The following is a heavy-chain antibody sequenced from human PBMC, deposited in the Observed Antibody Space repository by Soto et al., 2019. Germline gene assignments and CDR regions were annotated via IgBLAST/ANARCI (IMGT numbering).Heavy chain of an antibody. CDR1: GGSISSGGYS. Sequence: QLQLQESGSGLVKPSQTLSLTCAVSGGSISSGGYSWSWIRQPPGKGLEWIGYFYHRSTYYNPSLKSRVTISVDRSKNQFSLKLSSVTAADTAVYYCASSRIAVALGYWGQGTLVTVSS. J-gene: IGHJ4*02. CDR3: ASSRIAVALGY. CDR2: FYHRST. V-gene: IGHV4-30-2*01. D-gene: IGHD6-19*01.